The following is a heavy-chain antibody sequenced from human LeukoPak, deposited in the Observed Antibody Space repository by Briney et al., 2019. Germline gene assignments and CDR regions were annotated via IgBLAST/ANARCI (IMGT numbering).Heavy chain of an antibody. V-gene: IGHV4-30-4*01. J-gene: IGHJ4*02. CDR2: IYYSGSA. CDR1: GGSISSGVSY. D-gene: IGHD6-13*01. Sequence: SETLSLTCTVSGGSISSGVSYWSWIRQPPGKGLEWIGYIYYSGSAYYSPSLKSRLIMSVDTSKNQFSLKLSSVTAADTAVYYCVRGLDSSSYVDSWGQGTLVAVSS. CDR3: VRGLDSSSYVDS.